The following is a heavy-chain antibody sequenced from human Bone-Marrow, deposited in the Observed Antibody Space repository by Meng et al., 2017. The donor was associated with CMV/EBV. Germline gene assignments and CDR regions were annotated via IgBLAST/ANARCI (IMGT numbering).Heavy chain of an antibody. J-gene: IGHJ6*02. Sequence: GGSLRLSCVASGFTFSSSAMSWVRQAPGKGLEWVSTISASGASAYYADSVRGRFTISRDNSKNTLHLQINGLRAEDTALYYCAKDRVTAGTNYYGMDVWGQGTTVTVSS. CDR2: ISASGASA. CDR3: AKDRVTAGTNYYGMDV. V-gene: IGHV3-23*01. CDR1: GFTFSSSA. D-gene: IGHD6-13*01.